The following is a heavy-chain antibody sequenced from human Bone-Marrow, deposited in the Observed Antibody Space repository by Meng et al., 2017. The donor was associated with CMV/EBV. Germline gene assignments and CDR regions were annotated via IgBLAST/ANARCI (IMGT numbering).Heavy chain of an antibody. Sequence: SVKVYGKASGGTFISYATSWVRQAPGQGLEWRGGIIPIFGTANYAQKFQGRVTITTDESTSTAYMGLGSLRSEDTAVYYCAGSYYDFWNGYSAAGYYYYYGMDVWGQGTTATVSS. J-gene: IGHJ6*02. V-gene: IGHV1-69*05. CDR2: IIPIFGTA. D-gene: IGHD3-3*01. CDR3: AGSYYDFWNGYSAAGYYYYYGMDV. CDR1: GGTFISYA.